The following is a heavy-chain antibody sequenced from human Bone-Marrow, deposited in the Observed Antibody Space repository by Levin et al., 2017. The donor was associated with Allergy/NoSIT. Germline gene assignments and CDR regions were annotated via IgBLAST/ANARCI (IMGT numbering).Heavy chain of an antibody. CDR2: ISGSGTST. J-gene: IGHJ4*02. CDR3: AKGAGWVAGAVALI. V-gene: IGHV3-23*01. Sequence: GESLKISCAASGFTFSSYAMSWVRQAPGKGLDWVSAISGSGTSTYYADSVKGRFTISRDNSMTTLYQQMNSLRAEDTAVYYCAKGAGWVAGAVALIWGQGTLVTVSS. D-gene: IGHD6-19*01. CDR1: GFTFSSYA.